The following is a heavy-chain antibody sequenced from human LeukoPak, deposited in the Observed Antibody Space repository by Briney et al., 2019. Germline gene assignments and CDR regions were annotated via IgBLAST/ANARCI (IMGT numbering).Heavy chain of an antibody. CDR3: TTAVLATAFDY. J-gene: IGHJ4*02. D-gene: IGHD5-12*01. Sequence: PGGSLRLSCAASGFTFSNAWMSWVRQAPGKGLEWVGRIKSKTDGGTTDYTAPVNDRFTISRDDSKNSLYLQMNNLKTEDTAVYYCTTAVLATAFDYWGQGSLVTVSS. V-gene: IGHV3-15*01. CDR2: IKSKTDGGTT. CDR1: GFTFSNAW.